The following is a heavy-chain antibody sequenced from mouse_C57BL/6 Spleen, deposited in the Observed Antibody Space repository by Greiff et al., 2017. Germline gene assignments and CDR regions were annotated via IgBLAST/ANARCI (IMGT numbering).Heavy chain of an antibody. CDR2: IYPGDGDT. J-gene: IGHJ4*01. D-gene: IGHD1-1*01. V-gene: IGHV1-80*01. CDR1: GYAFSSYW. Sequence: VKLQQSGAELVKPGASVKISCKASGYAFSSYWMNWVKQRPGKGLEWIGQIYPGDGDTNYNGTFKGKATLAADKSSSTAYMQLSSLTSEDSAVYVWAISVATGDYAMGYWGQGTSVTVS. CDR3: AISVATGDYAMGY.